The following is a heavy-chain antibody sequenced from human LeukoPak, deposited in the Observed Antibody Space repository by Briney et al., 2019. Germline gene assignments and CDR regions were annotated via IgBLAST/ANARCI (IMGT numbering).Heavy chain of an antibody. J-gene: IGHJ5*02. CDR3: AREGMAGTPTNWFNP. V-gene: IGHV4-61*02. Sequence: TLSLTCTDPVGSLSRDRYYWSWIRQPAGKGLEWIGRIYTSGSTNYNTSLKSRTTISEDTSKNQFSLKLSSGTAADTAEYYGAREGMAGTPTNWFNPWGQGTLVTVSS. CDR1: VGSLSRDRYY. CDR2: IYTSGST. D-gene: IGHD1-7*01.